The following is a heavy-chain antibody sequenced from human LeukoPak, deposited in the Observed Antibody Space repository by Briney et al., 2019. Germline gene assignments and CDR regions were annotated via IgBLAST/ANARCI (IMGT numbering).Heavy chain of an antibody. CDR1: GGSISSYY. D-gene: IGHD6-13*01. CDR2: IYYSGST. V-gene: IGHV4-59*06. J-gene: IGHJ3*02. Sequence: SETLSLTCTVSGGSISSYYWSWIRQPPGKGLEWIGYIYYSGSTYYNPSLKSRVTISVDTSKNQFSLKLSSVTAADTAVYYCASGYSSSWYRLSAFDIWGQGTMVTVSS. CDR3: ASGYSSSWYRLSAFDI.